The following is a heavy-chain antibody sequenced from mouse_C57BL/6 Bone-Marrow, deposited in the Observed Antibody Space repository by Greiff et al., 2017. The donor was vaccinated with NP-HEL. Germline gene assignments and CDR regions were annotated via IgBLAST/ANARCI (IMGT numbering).Heavy chain of an antibody. CDR3: ARVKRGFTVVAPHWYFDV. CDR1: GYTFTDYN. J-gene: IGHJ1*03. Sequence: VQLQQSGPELVKPGASVKIPCKASGYTFTDYNMDWVKQSHGKSLEWIGDINPNNGGTIYNQKFKGKATLTVDKSSSTAYMELRSLTSEDTAVYYCARVKRGFTVVAPHWYFDVWGTGTTVTVSS. CDR2: INPNNGGT. V-gene: IGHV1-18*01. D-gene: IGHD1-1*01.